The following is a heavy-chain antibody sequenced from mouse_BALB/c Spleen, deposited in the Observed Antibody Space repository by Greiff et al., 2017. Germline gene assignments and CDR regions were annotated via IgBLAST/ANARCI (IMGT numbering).Heavy chain of an antibody. J-gene: IGHJ4*01. Sequence: EVRLVESGGGLVKPGGSLKLSCAASGFTFSDYYMYWVRQTPEKRLEWVATISDGGSYTYYPDSVKGRFTISRDNAKNNLYLQMSSLKSEDTAMYYCARGALLTYAMDYWGQGTSVTVSS. D-gene: IGHD1-1*01. CDR1: GFTFSDYY. CDR2: ISDGGSYT. V-gene: IGHV5-4*02. CDR3: ARGALLTYAMDY.